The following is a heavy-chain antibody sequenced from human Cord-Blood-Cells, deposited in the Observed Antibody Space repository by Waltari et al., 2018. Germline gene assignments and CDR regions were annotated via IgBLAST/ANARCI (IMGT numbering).Heavy chain of an antibody. J-gene: IGHJ3*02. D-gene: IGHD1-7*01. CDR1: GFTFSSYA. CDR3: AKVPQYNWNYRPDAFDI. CDR2: ISGSGGST. Sequence: EVQLLESGGDLVQPGGSLRLSCAASGFTFSSYAMSWVRQAPGKGLGWVSAISGSGGSTYYADSVKGRFTISRDNSKNTLYLQMNSLRAEDTAVYYCAKVPQYNWNYRPDAFDIWGQGTMVTVSS. V-gene: IGHV3-23*01.